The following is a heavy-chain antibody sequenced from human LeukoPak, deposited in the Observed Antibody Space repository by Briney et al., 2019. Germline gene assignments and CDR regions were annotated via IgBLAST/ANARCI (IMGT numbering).Heavy chain of an antibody. J-gene: IGHJ4*02. CDR3: ARVLDYYGSGSYCWYY. V-gene: IGHV4-39*07. CDR2: IYYSGST. CDR1: GGSISSSSYY. Sequence: SETLSLTCTVSGGSISSSSYYWGWIRQPPGKGLEWIGSIYYSGSTYYNPSLKSRVTISVDTSENQFSLKLSSVTAADTAVYYCARVLDYYGSGSYCWYYWGQGTLVTVSS. D-gene: IGHD3-10*01.